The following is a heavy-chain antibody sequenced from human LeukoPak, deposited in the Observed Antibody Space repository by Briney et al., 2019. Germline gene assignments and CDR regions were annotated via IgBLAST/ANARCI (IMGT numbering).Heavy chain of an antibody. CDR2: ISGSGGST. V-gene: IGHV3-23*01. CDR3: AKDDEYSYGTDY. CDR1: GFTFSSYE. Sequence: GGSLRLSCAASGFTFSSYEMNWVHQAPGKGLEWVSAISGSGGSTYYADSVKGRFTISRDNSKNTLYLQMNSLRAEDTAVYYCAKDDEYSYGTDYWGQGTLVTVSS. J-gene: IGHJ4*02. D-gene: IGHD5-18*01.